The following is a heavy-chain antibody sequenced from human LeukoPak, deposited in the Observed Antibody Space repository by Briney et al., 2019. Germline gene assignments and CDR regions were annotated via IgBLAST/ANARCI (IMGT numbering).Heavy chain of an antibody. V-gene: IGHV4-61*02. J-gene: IGHJ4*02. CDR1: GGSISSGSYY. D-gene: IGHD3-22*01. Sequence: SQTLSLTCTVSGGSISSGSYYWSWIRRPAGKGLEWFGRICTSGSPNYNPSLKSRVTISVGTSKNQFSLKLSSVTAADTAVYYCARVLGFYDSSGYYPYYFDYWGQGTLVTVSS. CDR3: ARVLGFYDSSGYYPYYFDY. CDR2: ICTSGSP.